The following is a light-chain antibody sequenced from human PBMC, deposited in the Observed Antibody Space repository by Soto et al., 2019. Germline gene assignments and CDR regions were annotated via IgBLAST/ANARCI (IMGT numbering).Light chain of an antibody. CDR1: SSDVGGYNY. J-gene: IGLJ2*01. V-gene: IGLV2-14*01. CDR2: EVS. Sequence: QSALTQPASVSGSPGQSITISCTGTSSDVGGYNYVSWYQQHPGIAPKLMISEVSNRPSGVSNRFSGSKSGNTASLTISGLQAGDEADYYCSSYTSSSTLVFGGGTKVTVL. CDR3: SSYTSSSTLV.